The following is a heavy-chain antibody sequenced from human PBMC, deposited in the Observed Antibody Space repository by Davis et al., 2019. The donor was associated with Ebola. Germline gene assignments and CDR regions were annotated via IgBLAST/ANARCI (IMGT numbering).Heavy chain of an antibody. J-gene: IGHJ3*02. Sequence: KVSCKGSGYSFTSYWIGWVRQMPGKGLEWMGIIYPGDSDTRYSPSFQGQVTISADKSISTAYLQWSSLKASDTAMYYCARLRDYYDSRSYAFDIWGQGTMVTVSS. V-gene: IGHV5-51*01. CDR2: IYPGDSDT. CDR1: GYSFTSYW. CDR3: ARLRDYYDSRSYAFDI. D-gene: IGHD3-22*01.